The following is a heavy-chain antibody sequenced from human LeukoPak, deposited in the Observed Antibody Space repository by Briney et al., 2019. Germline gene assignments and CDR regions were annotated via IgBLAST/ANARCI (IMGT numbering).Heavy chain of an antibody. CDR2: IYSSGTT. D-gene: IGHD6-13*01. Sequence: PGGSLRLSCAASGFTLSSYAMSWVRQAPGKGLEWVSVIYSSGTTYYADSVKGRFTISRDNSKDTLYLQMNSLRDEDTAVYYCARGRIAATGTREGMDVWGQGTTVTVSS. J-gene: IGHJ6*02. V-gene: IGHV3-66*01. CDR3: ARGRIAATGTREGMDV. CDR1: GFTLSSYA.